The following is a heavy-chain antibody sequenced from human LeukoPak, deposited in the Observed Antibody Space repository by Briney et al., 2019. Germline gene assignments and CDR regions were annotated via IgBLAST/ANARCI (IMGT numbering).Heavy chain of an antibody. Sequence: PSETLSLTCTVSGVSMSSSPYYWGWIRQPPGKGLEWIGTIYDSGNTNYSPSLRSRLTISVDTSRNQFSLKLSSVTAADTAVYYCARHDCDSSRCSVNWFDPWGQGTLVTVSS. CDR2: IYDSGNT. V-gene: IGHV4-39*01. D-gene: IGHD2/OR15-2a*01. CDR3: ARHDCDSSRCSVNWFDP. CDR1: GVSMSSSPYY. J-gene: IGHJ5*02.